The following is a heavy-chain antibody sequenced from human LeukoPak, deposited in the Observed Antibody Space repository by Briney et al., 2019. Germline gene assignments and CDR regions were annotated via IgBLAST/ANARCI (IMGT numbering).Heavy chain of an antibody. V-gene: IGHV4-4*07. D-gene: IGHD2-15*01. Sequence: SETLSLTCIVSGDSINNNYWSWIRQPAGKGLEWIGRIYTSGSFSYNPSLKSRVTMSVDTSKNQLSLKLSSVTAADTAVYYCARDLRRSGSFVYWFDPWGQGTLVTVTS. CDR2: IYTSGSF. J-gene: IGHJ5*02. CDR1: GDSINNNY. CDR3: ARDLRRSGSFVYWFDP.